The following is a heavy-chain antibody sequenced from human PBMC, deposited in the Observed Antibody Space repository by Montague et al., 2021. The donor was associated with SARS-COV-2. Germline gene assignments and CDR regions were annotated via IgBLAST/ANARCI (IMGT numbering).Heavy chain of an antibody. CDR2: TYYRSKWYN. D-gene: IGHD2-2*01. V-gene: IGHV6-1*01. J-gene: IGHJ4*02. CDR3: ARIPVGSKYYFDF. CDR1: GDSVSSNIAT. Sequence: CAISGDSVSSNIATWNWIRQSPSRGLEWLGRTYYRSKWYNDYAESVKSRITIDPDTSKHQFSLHLSSVTPEDTAAYYCARIPVGSKYYFDFWGQGTLVTVSS.